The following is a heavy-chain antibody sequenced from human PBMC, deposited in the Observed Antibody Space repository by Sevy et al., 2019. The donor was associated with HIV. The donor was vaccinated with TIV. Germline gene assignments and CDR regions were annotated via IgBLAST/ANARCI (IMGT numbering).Heavy chain of an antibody. CDR3: ARGITIFGVVTPPIAFDI. Sequence: ASVKVSCKASGYTFTSYGISWVRQAPGQGLEWMGWISAYNGNTNYEQKLQGRVTMTTDTSTSTAYMELRSLRSDDTAVYYCARGITIFGVVTPPIAFDIWGQGTMVTVSS. V-gene: IGHV1-18*04. D-gene: IGHD3-3*01. J-gene: IGHJ3*02. CDR1: GYTFTSYG. CDR2: ISAYNGNT.